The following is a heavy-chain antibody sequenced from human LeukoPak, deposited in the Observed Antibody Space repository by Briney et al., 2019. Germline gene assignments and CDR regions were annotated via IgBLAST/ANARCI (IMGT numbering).Heavy chain of an antibody. V-gene: IGHV4-34*01. D-gene: IGHD3-10*01. CDR1: GGSFSGYY. Sequence: SETLSLTCAVYGGSFSGYYWSWIRQPPGKGLEWIGEINHSGSTNYNPSLKSRVTISVDTSKNQFSLKLSSVTAADTAVYYCATSGREDYWGQGTLVTVSS. J-gene: IGHJ4*02. CDR3: ATSGREDY. CDR2: INHSGST.